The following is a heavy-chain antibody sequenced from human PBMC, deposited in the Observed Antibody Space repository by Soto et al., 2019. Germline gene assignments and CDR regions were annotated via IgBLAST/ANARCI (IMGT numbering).Heavy chain of an antibody. V-gene: IGHV1-8*01. CDR1: GYTFTNYD. J-gene: IGHJ3*02. D-gene: IGHD1-26*01. Sequence: ASVKVSCKASGYTFTNYDVHCVRQATGQGLEWMGWINPNSKNIGYAEKFQGRLTMTRDTSISTDYMELSSLRSEDTAMYYCARGAGSSRDGFDIWGQGTMVTVSS. CDR2: INPNSKNI. CDR3: ARGAGSSRDGFDI.